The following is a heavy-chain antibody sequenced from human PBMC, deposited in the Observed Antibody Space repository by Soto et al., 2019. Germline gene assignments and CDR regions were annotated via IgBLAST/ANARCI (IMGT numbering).Heavy chain of an antibody. CDR3: ARHCPLYGDVDAFDI. CDR2: IYYSGST. Sequence: PSETLSLTCTVSGGSISSYYWSWIRQPPGKGLEWIGYIYYSGSTNYNPSLKSRVTISVDTSKNQFSLKLSSVTAADTAVYYCARHCPLYGDVDAFDIWGQGTMVTVS. V-gene: IGHV4-59*08. J-gene: IGHJ3*02. CDR1: GGSISSYY. D-gene: IGHD4-17*01.